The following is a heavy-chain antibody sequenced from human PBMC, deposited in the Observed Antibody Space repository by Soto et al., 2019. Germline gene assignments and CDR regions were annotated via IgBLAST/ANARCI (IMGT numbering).Heavy chain of an antibody. CDR2: IHTYNGNT. J-gene: IGHJ4*02. Sequence: QVQLVQSGAEVKKPGASVKVYCKASGYTFTDYGISWVRQAPGQGLEWMGWIHTYNGNTNYAQKVQGRVTMTTDSSTSTAYMELRSLRSDDTAVYYCARDAQYSSRWHPNDYWGQGTLVTVSS. CDR3: ARDAQYSSRWHPNDY. CDR1: GYTFTDYG. D-gene: IGHD6-19*01. V-gene: IGHV1-18*01.